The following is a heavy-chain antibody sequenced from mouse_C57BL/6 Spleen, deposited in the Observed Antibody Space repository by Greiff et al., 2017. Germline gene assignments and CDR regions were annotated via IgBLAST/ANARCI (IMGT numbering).Heavy chain of an antibody. CDR3: ARWTGNYGYYAMDY. Sequence: QVQLQESGPGLVAPSQSLSITCTVSGFSLTSYAISWVRQPPGKGLEWLGVIWTGGGTNYNSALKSRLSISKDNSKSQVFLKMNSLQTDDTARYYCARWTGNYGYYAMDYWGQGTSVTVSS. V-gene: IGHV2-9-1*01. CDR2: IWTGGGT. CDR1: GFSLTSYA. J-gene: IGHJ4*01. D-gene: IGHD2-1*01.